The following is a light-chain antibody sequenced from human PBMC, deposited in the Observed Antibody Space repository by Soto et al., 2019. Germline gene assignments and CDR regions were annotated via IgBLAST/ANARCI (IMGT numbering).Light chain of an antibody. CDR3: QQRSSVIT. J-gene: IGKJ5*01. V-gene: IGKV3-11*01. CDR2: DAT. CDR1: QSVASH. Sequence: EIVLTQSPASLSLSPGERATLSCRASQSVASHLAWYQQKPGQAPRLLIYDATKRATGIPARFSGNGFGTYFTLTLSSPEPEDVAVYYCQQRSSVITFGQGTRLYI.